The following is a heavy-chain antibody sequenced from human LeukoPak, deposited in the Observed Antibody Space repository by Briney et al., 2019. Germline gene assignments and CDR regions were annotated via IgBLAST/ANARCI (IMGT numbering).Heavy chain of an antibody. Sequence: GGSLRLSCAASGFTVSSNYMSWVHQAPGKGLEWVSVIYSGGSTYYADSVKGRFTISRDNSKNTLYLQMNSLRAEDTAVYYCARAGRSSSWYDYYYYYYMDVWGKGTTVTISS. CDR3: ARAGRSSSWYDYYYYYYMDV. V-gene: IGHV3-53*01. D-gene: IGHD6-13*01. J-gene: IGHJ6*03. CDR1: GFTVSSNY. CDR2: IYSGGST.